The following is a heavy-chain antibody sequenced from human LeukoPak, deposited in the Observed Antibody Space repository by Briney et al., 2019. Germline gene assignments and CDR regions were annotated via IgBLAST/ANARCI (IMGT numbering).Heavy chain of an antibody. CDR2: ISGSGGST. CDR3: AKEGCTGTTCYSNS. D-gene: IGHD2-2*01. CDR1: GFTFSSYA. J-gene: IGHJ4*02. V-gene: IGHV3-23*01. Sequence: TGGSLRLSCAASGFTFSSYAMSWVRQAPGKGLEWVSAISGSGGSTYYADSVKGRFTISRDNSKNTLYLQMNGLRAEDTAVYYCAKEGCTGTTCYSNSWGQGTLVTVS.